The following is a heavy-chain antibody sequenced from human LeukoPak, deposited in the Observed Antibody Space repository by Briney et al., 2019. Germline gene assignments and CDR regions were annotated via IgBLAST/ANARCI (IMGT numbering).Heavy chain of an antibody. J-gene: IGHJ3*02. CDR2: IYYSGST. CDR1: GGSISSSSYY. CDR3: AREGIGYSYEVDAFDI. V-gene: IGHV4-39*01. Sequence: SETLSLTCTVSGGSISSSSYYWGWIRQPPGKGLEWIGSIYYSGSTYYNPSLKSRVTISVDTSKNQFSLKLSSVTAADTAVYYCAREGIGYSYEVDAFDIWGQGTMVTVSS. D-gene: IGHD5-18*01.